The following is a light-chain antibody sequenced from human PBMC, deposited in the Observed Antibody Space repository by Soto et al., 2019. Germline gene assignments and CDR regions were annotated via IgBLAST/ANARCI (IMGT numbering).Light chain of an antibody. CDR3: QQYGTSPRT. CDR2: DAS. Sequence: ENVLPQSPGTLSLSPEERVTLSCRASQDIRSHLAWYQQKPGQAPRLLIFDASSRATGIPDRFSGSGSGTDFTLSISRLEPEEFAVYYCQQYGTSPRTVGQGTKVDIK. J-gene: IGKJ1*01. V-gene: IGKV3-20*01. CDR1: QDIRSH.